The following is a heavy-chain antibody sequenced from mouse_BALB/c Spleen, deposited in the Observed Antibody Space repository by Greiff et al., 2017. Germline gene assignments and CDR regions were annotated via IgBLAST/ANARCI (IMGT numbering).Heavy chain of an antibody. J-gene: IGHJ2*01. CDR3: ARRASSGYHYFDY. V-gene: IGHV1-7*01. CDR1: GYTFTSYW. D-gene: IGHD3-1*01. CDR2: INPSTGYT. Sequence: QVQLKESGAELAKPGASVKMSCKASGYTFTSYWMHWVKQRPGQGLEWIGYINPSTGYTEYNQKFKDKATLTADKSSSTAYMQLSSLTSEDSAVYYCARRASSGYHYFDYWGQGTTLTVSS.